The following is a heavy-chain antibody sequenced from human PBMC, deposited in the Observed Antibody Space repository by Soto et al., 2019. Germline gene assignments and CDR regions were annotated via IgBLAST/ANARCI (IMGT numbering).Heavy chain of an antibody. CDR1: GFTFSSYW. Sequence: GGSLRLSCAASGFTFSSYWMSWVRQAPGKGLEWVANIKPDGSEKWYVDSVKGRFTISRGNAKNSLYLQMNSLGVEDTAVYYCARGDYYDTTGPFSDAFDIWGQGTMVTVSS. CDR3: ARGDYYDTTGPFSDAFDI. J-gene: IGHJ3*02. V-gene: IGHV3-7*04. D-gene: IGHD3-22*01. CDR2: IKPDGSEK.